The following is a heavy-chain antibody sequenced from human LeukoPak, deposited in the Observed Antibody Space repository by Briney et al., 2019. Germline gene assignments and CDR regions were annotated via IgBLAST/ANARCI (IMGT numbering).Heavy chain of an antibody. Sequence: GASVKVSCKASGGTFSSYAISWVRQAPGQGLEWMGGIIPIFGTANYAQKFQGGVTITADESTSTAYMELSSLRSEDTAVYYCASNDDSSGYYNPRDFYYYYGMDVWGQGTTVTVSS. V-gene: IGHV1-69*13. CDR3: ASNDDSSGYYNPRDFYYYYGMDV. J-gene: IGHJ6*02. CDR2: IIPIFGTA. D-gene: IGHD3-22*01. CDR1: GGTFSSYA.